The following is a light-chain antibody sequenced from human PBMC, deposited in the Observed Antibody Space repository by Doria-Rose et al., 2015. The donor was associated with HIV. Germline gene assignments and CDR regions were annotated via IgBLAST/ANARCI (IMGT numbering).Light chain of an antibody. Sequence: DIVLTQSTGTLSLTQGERATLSCRASQSFSSTYLAWYQQKPGQAPSLLIYDGSTRATGIPDRFSASGSGTDFTLTINRLEPEDFALYYCHQYGTSWTSGQGTKVEI. CDR3: HQYGTSWT. CDR2: DGS. CDR1: QSFSSTY. V-gene: IGKV3-20*01. J-gene: IGKJ1*01.